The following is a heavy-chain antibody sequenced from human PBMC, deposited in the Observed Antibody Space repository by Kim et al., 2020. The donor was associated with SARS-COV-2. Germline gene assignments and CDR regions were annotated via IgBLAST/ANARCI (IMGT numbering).Heavy chain of an antibody. J-gene: IGHJ3*02. D-gene: IGHD3-3*02. Sequence: GGSLRLSCAASGFTFSGSPMHWVRQASGKGLEWVGRIRSKTNNYATTYAASVRGRFTISRDDSKNTAYLEMNGLKTEDTAVYYCTRIPATTLAFWDAFDISGQGTMVTVSS. V-gene: IGHV3-73*01. CDR3: TRIPATTLAFWDAFDI. CDR1: GFTFSGSP. CDR2: IRSKTNNYAT.